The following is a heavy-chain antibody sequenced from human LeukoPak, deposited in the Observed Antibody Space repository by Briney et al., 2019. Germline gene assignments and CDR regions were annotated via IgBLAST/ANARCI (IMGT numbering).Heavy chain of an antibody. CDR2: INGNGAAT. Sequence: PGGSLRLSCVASGFTFNNYAMHWVRRAPGEGLEWVSTINGNGAATYYADSFKGRFLISRDDSKSTVYLRMNKLRVEDSGLYYCANGLAASGNFLLRDYYYFIDVWGKGTTVIVS. J-gene: IGHJ6*03. CDR1: GFTFNNYA. D-gene: IGHD1-26*01. V-gene: IGHV3-23*01. CDR3: ANGLAASGNFLLRDYYYFIDV.